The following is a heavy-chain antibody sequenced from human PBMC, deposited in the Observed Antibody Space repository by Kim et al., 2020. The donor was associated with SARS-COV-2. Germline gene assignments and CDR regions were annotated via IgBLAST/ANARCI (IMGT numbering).Heavy chain of an antibody. D-gene: IGHD2-15*01. V-gene: IGHV4-59*01. Sequence: SETLSLTCTVSGDSIRDTYWSWIRLPPGKGLEWIGYIYYGGSANYNPSLESRVTISVDSSKNLFSLNLRSVTAADTAVYYCARGAYSSCYYESHWYFDL. CDR3: ARGAYSSCYYESHWYFDL. CDR1: GDSIRDTY. CDR2: IYYGGSA. J-gene: IGHJ2*01.